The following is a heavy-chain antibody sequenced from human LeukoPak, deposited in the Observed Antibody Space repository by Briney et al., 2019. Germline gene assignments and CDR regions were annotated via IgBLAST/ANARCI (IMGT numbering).Heavy chain of an antibody. J-gene: IGHJ4*02. V-gene: IGHV3-21*01. CDR2: ISSSSSYI. D-gene: IGHD1-26*01. Sequence: KTGGSLRLSCAASGFTFSSYSMNWVRQAPGKGLEWVSSISSSSSYIYYADSAKGRFTISRDNAKNSLYLQMNSLRAEDTAVYYCARDSGSYYFESLYFDYWGQGTLVTVSS. CDR3: ARDSGSYYFESLYFDY. CDR1: GFTFSSYS.